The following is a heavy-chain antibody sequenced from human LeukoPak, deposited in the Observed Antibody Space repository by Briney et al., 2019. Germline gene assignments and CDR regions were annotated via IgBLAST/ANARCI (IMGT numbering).Heavy chain of an antibody. CDR2: IYYSGSA. CDR1: GGSINSYY. V-gene: IGHV4-59*08. D-gene: IGHD6-19*01. J-gene: IGHJ3*02. CDR3: ARPREQWLGNDAFDM. Sequence: SETLSLTCTVSGGSINSYYWSWIRQPPGKGLEWIGYIYYSGSANYNPSLKSRVTISIDTSKNQFSLKLSSVAAADTAVYYCARPREQWLGNDAFDMWGQGTMVTVSS.